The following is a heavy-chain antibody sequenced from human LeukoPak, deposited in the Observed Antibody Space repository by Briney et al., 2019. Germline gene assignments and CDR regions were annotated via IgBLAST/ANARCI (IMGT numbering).Heavy chain of an antibody. J-gene: IGHJ4*02. CDR3: ARDESSGTYYFDY. D-gene: IGHD1-26*01. CDR2: ISAYNGNT. Sequence: ASVKVSCKASGYSFSSYGISWVRQAPGQGLEWMRWISAYNGNTKNAQKLQGRVTLTTDTSTSTAYMELRSLRSDDTAVYYCARDESSGTYYFDYWGQGTLVTVSS. CDR1: GYSFSSYG. V-gene: IGHV1-18*01.